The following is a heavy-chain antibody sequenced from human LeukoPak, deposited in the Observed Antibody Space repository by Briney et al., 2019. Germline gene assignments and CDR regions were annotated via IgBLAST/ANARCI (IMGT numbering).Heavy chain of an antibody. J-gene: IGHJ3*02. V-gene: IGHV1-8*03. CDR2: MNPNSGNT. Sequence: ASVKVSCKASGYTFTSYDINWARQATGQGLEWMGWMNPNSGNTGYAQKFQGRVTITRNTSISTAYMELSSLRSEDTAVYYCAAEGDCSSTSCTDAFDIWGQGTMVTVSS. CDR3: AAEGDCSSTSCTDAFDI. CDR1: GYTFTSYD. D-gene: IGHD2-2*01.